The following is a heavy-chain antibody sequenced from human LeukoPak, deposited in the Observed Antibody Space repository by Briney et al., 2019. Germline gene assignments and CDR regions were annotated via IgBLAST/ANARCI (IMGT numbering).Heavy chain of an antibody. CDR3: AKNYGGGATMLDY. Sequence: PGGSLRLSCAASGFIFSSYVMSWVRQALGKGLEWVSGIGGSGGSTYYADSVKGRFTLSRDNSKNTVFLQMNSLRAEDTAVYYCAKNYGGGATMLDYWGQGTLVTVSS. CDR2: IGGSGGST. CDR1: GFIFSSYV. J-gene: IGHJ4*02. D-gene: IGHD1-26*01. V-gene: IGHV3-23*01.